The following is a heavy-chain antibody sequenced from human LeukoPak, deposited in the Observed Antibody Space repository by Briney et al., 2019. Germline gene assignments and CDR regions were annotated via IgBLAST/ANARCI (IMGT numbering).Heavy chain of an antibody. Sequence: PGGSLRLSCAASGFTFSSYAMSWVRQAPGKGLEWVSAISGSGGSPYYADSVKGRFTISRDNSKNTLYLQMNSLRAEDTAVYYCAKPLTVTTFSREIYFDYWGQGALVTVSS. CDR3: AKPLTVTTFSREIYFDY. CDR1: GFTFSSYA. D-gene: IGHD4-17*01. V-gene: IGHV3-23*01. CDR2: ISGSGGSP. J-gene: IGHJ4*02.